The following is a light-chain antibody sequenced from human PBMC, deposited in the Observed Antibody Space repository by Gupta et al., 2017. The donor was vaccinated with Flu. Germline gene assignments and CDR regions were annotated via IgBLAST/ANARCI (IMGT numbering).Light chain of an antibody. CDR1: QGISNY. V-gene: IGKV1-33*01. Sequence: DIQMTQSPSSLSASVGDTVTITCQASQGISNYLNWYQQKPGKAPKLLIYGASNLETGVPSRFSGSGFGTDFTFTISSLQPEDIATYYCQQYHHLILTFGGGTKVEIK. CDR2: GAS. J-gene: IGKJ4*01. CDR3: QQYHHLILT.